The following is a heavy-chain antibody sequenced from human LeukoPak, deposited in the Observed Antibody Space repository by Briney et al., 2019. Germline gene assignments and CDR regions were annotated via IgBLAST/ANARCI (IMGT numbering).Heavy chain of an antibody. J-gene: IGHJ2*01. CDR3: ARGEQQPVYWYFDL. CDR2: INYSGST. D-gene: IGHD6-13*01. CDR1: GGSISSYY. V-gene: IGHV4-59*01. Sequence: SETLSLTCTVSGGSISSYYWSWIRQPPGKGLEWIGYINYSGSTNYNPSLKSRVTISVDTSKNQFSLKLSSVTAADTAVHYCARGEQQPVYWYFDLWGRGTLVTVSS.